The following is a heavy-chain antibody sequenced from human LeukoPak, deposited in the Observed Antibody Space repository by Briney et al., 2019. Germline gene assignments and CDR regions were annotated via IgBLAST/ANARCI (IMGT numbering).Heavy chain of an antibody. D-gene: IGHD2-2*01. J-gene: IGHJ4*02. Sequence: GGSLRLSCAVSGLTFSSSWMHWVRQGPGKGLMCVSRISPDGTITNYADSMKGRLTISRDNAKNTLYLQMNSLTAEDTALYYCARGLNSALDYWGQGALVTVSS. CDR3: ARGLNSALDY. V-gene: IGHV3-74*01. CDR2: ISPDGTIT. CDR1: GLTFSSSW.